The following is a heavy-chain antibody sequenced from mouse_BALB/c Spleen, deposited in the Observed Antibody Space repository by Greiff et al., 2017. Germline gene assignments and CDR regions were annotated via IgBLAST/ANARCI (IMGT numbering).Heavy chain of an antibody. V-gene: IGHV1-69*02. Sequence: QVQLKQPGAELVRPGASVKLSCKASGYTFTSYWINWVKQRPGQGLEWIGNIYPSDSYTNYNQKFKDKATLTVDKSSSTAYMQLSSPTSEDSAVYYCTRSREIYYDSFDYWGQGTTLTVSS. J-gene: IGHJ2*01. D-gene: IGHD2-4*01. CDR3: TRSREIYYDSFDY. CDR1: GYTFTSYW. CDR2: IYPSDSYT.